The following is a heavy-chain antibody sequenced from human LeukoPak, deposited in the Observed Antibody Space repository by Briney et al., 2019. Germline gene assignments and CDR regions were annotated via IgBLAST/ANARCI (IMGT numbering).Heavy chain of an antibody. V-gene: IGHV5-10-1*01. CDR1: GYSFTTYW. CDR3: ARSLEDKYDNSRSFQH. CDR2: IDPSDSYT. D-gene: IGHD3-22*01. J-gene: IGHJ1*01. Sequence: GESLRISCKGSGYSFTTYWISWVRQMPGKGLEWMGRIDPSDSYTNYSPSFQGHVTISADRSISTAYLQWSSLKASDTAMYYCARSLEDKYDNSRSFQHWGQGTLVTVSS.